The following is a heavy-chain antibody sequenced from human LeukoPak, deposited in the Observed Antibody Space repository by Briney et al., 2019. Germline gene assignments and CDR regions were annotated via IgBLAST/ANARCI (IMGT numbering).Heavy chain of an antibody. V-gene: IGHV4-4*02. D-gene: IGHD3-10*01. Sequence: SGTLSLTCTVSGGSISSSNWWRWVRQPPGKGLEWIGEAYHSGATNYNPSLRSRVIISADRSSNQFSLRLNSVTAADTAVFYCARGEGYGSGTVHFDYWGRGILVTVSS. CDR2: AYHSGAT. CDR1: GGSISSSNW. CDR3: ARGEGYGSGTVHFDY. J-gene: IGHJ4*02.